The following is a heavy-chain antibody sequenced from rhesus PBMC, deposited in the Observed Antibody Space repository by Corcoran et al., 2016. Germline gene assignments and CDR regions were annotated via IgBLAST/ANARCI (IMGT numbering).Heavy chain of an antibody. Sequence: QVQLQESGPGLRKPSETLSPTCAVSGASTSSYWWRGIRPPPGKGLGVFGVSNGNSGSTYHNPSPKGRVTISKDASKNQFSLKLSSVTAADTAVYYCAREGLRDTAGTVTYWGQGVLVTVSS. CDR3: AREGLRDTAGTVTY. J-gene: IGHJ4*01. CDR1: GASTSSYW. CDR2: SNGNSGST. V-gene: IGHV4-80*01. D-gene: IGHD5-42*01.